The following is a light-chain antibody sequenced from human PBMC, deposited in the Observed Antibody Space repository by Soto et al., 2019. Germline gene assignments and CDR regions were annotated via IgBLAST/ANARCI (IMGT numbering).Light chain of an antibody. CDR3: QQYDSLPS. Sequence: DIQMTQSPSSLSASVGDRVILTCQASQDISNYLNWYLKQPGKAPKLLIYDASNLQKGVATRFRGSGSGTDFRLTISSLQPEDIGTYYCQQYDSLPSFGGGTKVDIK. CDR2: DAS. V-gene: IGKV1-33*01. J-gene: IGKJ4*01. CDR1: QDISNY.